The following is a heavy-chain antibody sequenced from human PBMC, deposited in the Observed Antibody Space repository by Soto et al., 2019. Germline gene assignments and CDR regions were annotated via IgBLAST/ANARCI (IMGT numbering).Heavy chain of an antibody. J-gene: IGHJ4*02. D-gene: IGHD6-13*01. CDR2: ISYDGSNK. CDR3: ARDGLAAGHFDY. Sequence: GGSLRLSCAASGFTFSSYAMHWVRQAPGKGLEWVAVISYDGSNKYYADSVKGRFTISRDNSKNTLYLQMNSLRAEDTAVYYCARDGLAAGHFDYWGQGTLVTVSS. CDR1: GFTFSSYA. V-gene: IGHV3-30-3*01.